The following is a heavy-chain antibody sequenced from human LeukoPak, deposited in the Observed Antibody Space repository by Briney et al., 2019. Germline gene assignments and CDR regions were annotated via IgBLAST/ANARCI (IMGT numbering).Heavy chain of an antibody. CDR1: GFTVSSNY. V-gene: IGHV3-53*01. D-gene: IGHD3-9*01. J-gene: IGHJ6*02. CDR2: IYSGGST. Sequence: AGGSLRLSCAASGFTVSSNYMSWVRQAPGKGLEWVSVIYSGGSTYYADSVKGRFTISRDNAKNSLYLQMNSLRAEDTAVYYCARERGRYFDWLSGYYYYYGMDVWGQGTTVTVSS. CDR3: ARERGRYFDWLSGYYYYYGMDV.